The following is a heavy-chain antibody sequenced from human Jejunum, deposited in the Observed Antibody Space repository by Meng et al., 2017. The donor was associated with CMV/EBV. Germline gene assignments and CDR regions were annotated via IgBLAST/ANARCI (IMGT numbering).Heavy chain of an antibody. J-gene: IGHJ6*02. CDR3: ARLKLVVPAAARDYYYGLDV. CDR1: SS. V-gene: IGHV4-59*01. D-gene: IGHD2-2*01. Sequence: SSSTRIRPSPGQGLEWIGYIYHTGGTTYTPSLKSRVSISVDTSKNQFSLRLSSVTPADTAVYYCARLKLVVPAAARDYYYGLDVWGQGTTVTVSS. CDR2: IYHTGGT.